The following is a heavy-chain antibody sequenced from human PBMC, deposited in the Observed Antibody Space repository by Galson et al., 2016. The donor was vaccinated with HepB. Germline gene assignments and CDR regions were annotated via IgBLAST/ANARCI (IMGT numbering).Heavy chain of an antibody. CDR2: IIPIFGTA. Sequence: SVKVSCKASGGIFSSYANSWVRQAPGQGLEWMGGIIPIFGTANYAQKFQGRVTITADKSTSTAYMELSSLRSDDTAVYYCASHVGGYDFSPLDYWGQGTLVTVSS. CDR3: ASHVGGYDFSPLDY. D-gene: IGHD3-3*01. J-gene: IGHJ4*02. V-gene: IGHV1-69*06. CDR1: GGIFSSYA.